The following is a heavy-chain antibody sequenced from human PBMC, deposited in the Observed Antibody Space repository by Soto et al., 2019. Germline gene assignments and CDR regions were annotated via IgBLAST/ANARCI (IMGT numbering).Heavy chain of an antibody. CDR2: VKEGGDCT. V-gene: IGHV3-23*01. CDR1: GFTFSGYA. J-gene: IGHJ4*02. CDR3: VKGGGTGVTAAVGLFDS. D-gene: IGHD6-13*01. Sequence: EVQLLESGGGLVQPGGSLRLSCAASGFTFSGYAMTWVRQAPGKGLEWVSTVKEGGDCTYYADSVKGRFTIYRDNSKSTLFLQMNSLSGEDTAVYYSVKGGGTGVTAAVGLFDSWGQGTLVPVSS.